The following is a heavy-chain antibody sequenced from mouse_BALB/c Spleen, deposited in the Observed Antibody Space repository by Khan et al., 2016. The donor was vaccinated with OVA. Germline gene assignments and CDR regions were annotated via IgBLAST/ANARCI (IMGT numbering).Heavy chain of an antibody. CDR2: ISYSGST. Sequence: EVQLQEAGPGLVKPSQSLSLTCTVTAYSITSDYAWTWIRQFPGNKLEWMGYISYSGSTSYNPSLTRRISITRDTSKNQLFLQLLSVTTEDTATDSCACTRFYYRYSFFGYCGQGTSLTVSS. V-gene: IGHV3-2*02. CDR1: AYSITSDYA. CDR3: ACTRFYYRYSFFGY. J-gene: IGHJ2*02. D-gene: IGHD2-14*01.